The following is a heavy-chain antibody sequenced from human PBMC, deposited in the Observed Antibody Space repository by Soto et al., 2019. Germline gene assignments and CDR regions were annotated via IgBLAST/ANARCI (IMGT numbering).Heavy chain of an antibody. Sequence: GGSLRLSCAASGFTFSDHYMDWVRQAPGKGLEWVGRIRNKANNYATEYAASVKGRFTISRDDSKNSLYLQMNSLETEDTAVYSCARERCYYNNITCFYFNYWGQGTLVTVAS. CDR1: GFTFSDHY. CDR3: ARERCYYNNITCFYFNY. J-gene: IGHJ4*02. CDR2: IRNKANNYAT. D-gene: IGHD3-10*01. V-gene: IGHV3-72*01.